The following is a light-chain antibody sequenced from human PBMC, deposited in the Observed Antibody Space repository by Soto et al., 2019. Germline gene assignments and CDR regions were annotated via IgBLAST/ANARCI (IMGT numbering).Light chain of an antibody. CDR3: KQRSSWPLLT. J-gene: IGKJ4*01. V-gene: IGKV3-11*01. CDR1: QSVSNY. CDR2: DAS. Sequence: EIVLTQSPATLSLSPGERATLSCRASQSVSNYLAWFQQKPGQAPRLLIYDASNRATGIPARFSGSGSGTDFTLTISSLEPEDFEVYYCKQRSSWPLLTFGGGTKVEI.